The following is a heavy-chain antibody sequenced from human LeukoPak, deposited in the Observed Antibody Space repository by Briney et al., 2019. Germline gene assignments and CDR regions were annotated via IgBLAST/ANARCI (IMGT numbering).Heavy chain of an antibody. J-gene: IGHJ6*03. CDR2: INPNSGGT. CDR1: GYTFTGYY. D-gene: IGHD3-10*01. CDR3: ARTDRKGLWFGDLLGYTDA. Sequence: WASVMVSCKASGYTFTGYYMHWVRQAPGQGLEWMGWINPNSGGTNYAQKFQGRVTMTRDTSISTAYMELSRLRSDDTAVYYCARTDRKGLWFGDLLGYTDATGKGDTFTMSS. V-gene: IGHV1-2*02.